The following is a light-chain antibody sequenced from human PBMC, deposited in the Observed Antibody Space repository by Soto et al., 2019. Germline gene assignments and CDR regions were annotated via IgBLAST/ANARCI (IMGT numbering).Light chain of an antibody. CDR2: YDS. V-gene: IGLV3-21*04. J-gene: IGLJ2*01. Sequence: SYELTQSPSVSVAPGETASITCGGNNIGSKSVHWYQQKPGQAPVLVIYYDSDRPSGIPERFSGSNSGNTATLTISGVEAGDEADYYCQVWNTSGDHVVFGGGTQLTVL. CDR3: QVWNTSGDHVV. CDR1: NIGSKS.